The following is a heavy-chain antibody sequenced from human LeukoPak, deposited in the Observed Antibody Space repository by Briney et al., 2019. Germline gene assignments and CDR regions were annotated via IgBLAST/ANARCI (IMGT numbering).Heavy chain of an antibody. CDR1: GFTFSSYW. CDR2: IKQDGSEK. Sequence: TGGSLRLSCAASGFTFSSYWMSWVRQAPGKGLEWVANIKQDGSEKYYVDSVKGRFTISRDNAKNSLYLQMNSLRAEDTAVYYCARVGFSRKWELLRYADYWGQGTLVTVSS. J-gene: IGHJ4*02. D-gene: IGHD1-26*01. CDR3: ARVGFSRKWELLRYADY. V-gene: IGHV3-7*01.